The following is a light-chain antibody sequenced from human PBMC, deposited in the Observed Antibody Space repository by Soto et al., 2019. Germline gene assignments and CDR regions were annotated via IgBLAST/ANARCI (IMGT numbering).Light chain of an antibody. Sequence: IQMTQSPSSLSASVGDRVTITCRASQGISSDLAWYQQKPGKAPNLLIYDASSLESGVPSRFSGSGSGTDFTLTISSLQPEDFATYYCQQFNSYPLTFGGGTKVDIK. CDR1: QGISSD. J-gene: IGKJ4*01. V-gene: IGKV1-13*02. CDR2: DAS. CDR3: QQFNSYPLT.